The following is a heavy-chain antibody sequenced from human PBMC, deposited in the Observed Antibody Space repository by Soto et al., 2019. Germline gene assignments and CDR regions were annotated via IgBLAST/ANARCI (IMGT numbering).Heavy chain of an antibody. J-gene: IGHJ6*02. V-gene: IGHV1-18*04. Sequence: QVQLAQSGAEVKKPGASVKVSCKASGYTFTSYGISWVRQAPGQGLEWVGWISVYNGNTNYAQKFQVRVTMTTDTSTSTAYMELRSLRSDDTAVYYCARDHGRSGWFRESYGMDVWGQGTTVTVSS. D-gene: IGHD6-19*01. CDR3: ARDHGRSGWFRESYGMDV. CDR2: ISVYNGNT. CDR1: GYTFTSYG.